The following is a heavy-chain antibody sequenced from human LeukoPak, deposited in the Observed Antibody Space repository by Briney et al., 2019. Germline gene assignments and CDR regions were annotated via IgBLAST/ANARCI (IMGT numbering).Heavy chain of an antibody. CDR3: AREGFLEWFTYNWFDP. V-gene: IGHV4-39*01. CDR1: GGSISSSSYY. J-gene: IGHJ5*02. Sequence: PSETLSLTCTVSGGSISSSSYYWGWIRQPPGKGLEWIGSIYYSGSTYYNPSLKSRVTISVDTSKNQFSLKLSSVTAADTAVYYCAREGFLEWFTYNWFDPWGQGTLVTVSS. D-gene: IGHD3-3*01. CDR2: IYYSGST.